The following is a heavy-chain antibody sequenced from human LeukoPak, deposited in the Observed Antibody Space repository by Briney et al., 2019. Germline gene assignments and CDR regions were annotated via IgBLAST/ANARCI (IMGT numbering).Heavy chain of an antibody. V-gene: IGHV4-59*08. CDR1: GGSISNYY. CDR3: ARLWDHIVVVPAALDV. D-gene: IGHD2-2*01. Sequence: SETLSLTCSVSGGSISNYYWSWIRQPPGKGLEWIGNINYSGSTKYNPSLKSRVTISVDTSKNQVSLKMRSMAAADTAVYYCARLWDHIVVVPAALDVWGQGTTVTVSS. CDR2: INYSGST. J-gene: IGHJ6*02.